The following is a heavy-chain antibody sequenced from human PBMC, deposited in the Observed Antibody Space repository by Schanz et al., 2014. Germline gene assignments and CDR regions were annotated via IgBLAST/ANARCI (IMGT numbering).Heavy chain of an antibody. D-gene: IGHD4-17*01. J-gene: IGHJ3*02. CDR2: ISGSGGST. CDR1: GFTLSNCA. CDR3: ARKMKLGVYGGKGHDSLDI. Sequence: EMQLLESGGGLIQPGGSLRLSCAASGFTLSNCAMSWVRQAPGKGPEWVSAISGSGGSTYYADSVKGRFTISRDNSKNTLYLQMNTLRAEDTAVYYCARKMKLGVYGGKGHDSLDIWGQGTMVTVSS. V-gene: IGHV3-23*01.